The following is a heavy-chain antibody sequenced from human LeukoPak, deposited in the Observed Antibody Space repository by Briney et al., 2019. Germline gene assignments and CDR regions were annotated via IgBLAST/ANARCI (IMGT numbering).Heavy chain of an antibody. J-gene: IGHJ3*02. Sequence: SETLSLTCTVSGGSISSYYWSWIRQPPGKGLEWVGYIYYIGRTTYNTSHKSRVTISVDTSKNQFCLKLSSVTAADTVVYYCARVHYDFWSGYYKAFDIWGQETMVTVSS. CDR3: ARVHYDFWSGYYKAFDI. D-gene: IGHD3-3*01. CDR2: IYYIGRT. V-gene: IGHV4-59*01. CDR1: GGSISSYY.